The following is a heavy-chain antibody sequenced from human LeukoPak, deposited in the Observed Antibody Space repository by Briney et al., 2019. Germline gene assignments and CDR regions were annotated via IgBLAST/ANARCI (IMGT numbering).Heavy chain of an antibody. J-gene: IGHJ4*02. D-gene: IGHD2-21*01. CDR2: INNDGSGI. CDR1: GFTFSNYW. V-gene: IGHV3-74*01. Sequence: PGGPLRLSCAACGFTFSNYWMHWVRQAPGKGLVWVSRINNDGSGITYADSVKGRFTISRDNAKNTVYLQMNSLRAEDTAVYYCVRDIPQAYWGQGTLVTVSS. CDR3: VRDIPQAY.